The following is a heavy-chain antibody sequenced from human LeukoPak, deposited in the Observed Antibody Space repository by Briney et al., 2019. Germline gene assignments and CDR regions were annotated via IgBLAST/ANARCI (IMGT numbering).Heavy chain of an antibody. Sequence: SETLSLTCAVSGGSIRSSSYNWGWIRQPPGKGLELIGSIHYTGSTYYNPSLKSRVTISVDTSKNQFSLKLSSVTAADTAVYYCARASSSGSPVDWGQGTLVTVSS. V-gene: IGHV4-39*07. D-gene: IGHD1-26*01. CDR2: IHYTGST. J-gene: IGHJ4*02. CDR1: GGSIRSSSYN. CDR3: ARASSSGSPVD.